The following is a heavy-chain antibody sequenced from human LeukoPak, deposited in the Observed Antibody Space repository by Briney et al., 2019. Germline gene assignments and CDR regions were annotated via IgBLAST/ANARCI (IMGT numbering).Heavy chain of an antibody. D-gene: IGHD3-22*01. CDR3: AKDHYLYYHDNSGLDI. J-gene: IGHJ3*02. V-gene: IGHV4-4*07. CDR1: GGSISSYY. Sequence: PSETLSLTCTVSGGSISSYYWSWIRQPAGKGLEWIGRIYTSGKTNYNPSLKSRVTMSLDTSKNQFSLKLSSVTAADTAVYYCAKDHYLYYHDNSGLDIWGQGTMVTVSS. CDR2: IYTSGKT.